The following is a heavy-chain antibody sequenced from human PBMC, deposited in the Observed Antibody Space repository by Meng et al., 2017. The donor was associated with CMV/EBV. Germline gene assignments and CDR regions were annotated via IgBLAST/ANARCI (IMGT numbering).Heavy chain of an antibody. Sequence: KVSCKASGYTFTSYGISWVRQMPGKGLEWLGIIYPGDSDTRYSPSFQGQVTISADKSISTAYLQWSSLKASDTAMYYCAGGYSLDRWFDPWGQGTLVTVSS. CDR1: GYTFTSYG. CDR2: IYPGDSDT. CDR3: AGGYSLDRWFDP. V-gene: IGHV5-51*01. J-gene: IGHJ5*02. D-gene: IGHD5-18*01.